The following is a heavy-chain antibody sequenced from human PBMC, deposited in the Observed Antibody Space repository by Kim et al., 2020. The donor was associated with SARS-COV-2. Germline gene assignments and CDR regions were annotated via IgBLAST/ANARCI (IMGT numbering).Heavy chain of an antibody. Sequence: ASVKVSCKASGYTFTGYYMHWVRQAPGQGLEWMGWINPNSGGTNYAQKFQGWVTMTRDTSISTAYMELSRLRSDDTAVYYCARTPLIRGARGYYYYYGMDVWGQGTTVTVSS. V-gene: IGHV1-2*04. CDR1: GYTFTGYY. CDR2: INPNSGGT. J-gene: IGHJ6*02. CDR3: ARTPLIRGARGYYYYYGMDV. D-gene: IGHD3-10*01.